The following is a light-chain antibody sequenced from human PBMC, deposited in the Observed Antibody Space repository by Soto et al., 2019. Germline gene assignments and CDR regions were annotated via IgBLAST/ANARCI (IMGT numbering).Light chain of an antibody. CDR1: QSIGNY. CDR3: QQNYRPPPT. J-gene: IGKJ1*01. V-gene: IGKV1-39*01. Sequence: DLQMTQAPSSLSASIGDRVTITCRASQSIGNYLNWFQQKPGIAPKSLIYAASSLQGGVTSRFRGSGSGTDFPITITSLQPEDFAPYYCQQNYRPPPTFGQGTKVEIK. CDR2: AAS.